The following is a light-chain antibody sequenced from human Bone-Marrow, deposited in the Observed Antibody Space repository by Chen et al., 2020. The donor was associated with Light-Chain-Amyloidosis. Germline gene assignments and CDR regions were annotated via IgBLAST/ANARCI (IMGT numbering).Light chain of an antibody. CDR3: QQYNDWPLT. J-gene: IGKJ4*01. CDR1: QGLNNK. Sequence: EIVMTQSPATLSLSPGERATLSCGASQGLNNKLAWYQQKPGQAPRLLIYDASTRATDIPSRFRGSGSGTEFTLTITSLTSEDFALYYWQQYNDWPLTFGGGTKVE. V-gene: IGKV3-15*01. CDR2: DAS.